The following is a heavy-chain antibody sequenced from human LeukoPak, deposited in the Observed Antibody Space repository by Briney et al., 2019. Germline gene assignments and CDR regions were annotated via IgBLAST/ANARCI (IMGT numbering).Heavy chain of an antibody. CDR2: ISAYNGNA. V-gene: IGHV1-18*01. J-gene: IGHJ3*02. Sequence: ASVKVSCKASGYTFTSYDISWVRQAPGQGLEWMGWISAYNGNANYAQKLQGRVTMTTDTSTSTAYMELRSLRSDDTAVYYCARDPAYGDYAFDIWGQGTMVTVSS. D-gene: IGHD4-17*01. CDR1: GYTFTSYD. CDR3: ARDPAYGDYAFDI.